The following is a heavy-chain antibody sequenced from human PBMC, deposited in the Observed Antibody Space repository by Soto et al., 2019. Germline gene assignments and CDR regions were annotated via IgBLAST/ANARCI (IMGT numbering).Heavy chain of an antibody. CDR2: ISGSGSTT. CDR1: GFTFSNYV. V-gene: IGHV3-23*01. Sequence: EVQLLESGGGLVQPGGSLRVSCAASGFTFSNYVITCVRRSPGKGLEWVSTISGSGSTTYYADSVKGRFTVSRENSKNTLYLQMNSLRAEDTAVYYCAKDLVNKVFWGTFDIWGQGTMVTVSS. CDR3: AKDLVNKVFWGTFDI. D-gene: IGHD3-16*01. J-gene: IGHJ3*02.